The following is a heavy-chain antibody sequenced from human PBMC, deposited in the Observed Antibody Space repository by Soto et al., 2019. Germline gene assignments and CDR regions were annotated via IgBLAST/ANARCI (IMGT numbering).Heavy chain of an antibody. J-gene: IGHJ4*02. CDR2: IYYSGST. CDR3: ARANWYFDY. D-gene: IGHD7-27*01. V-gene: IGHV4-59*11. Sequence: SETLSLTCTVSGGSINDHYWSWIRQPPGQGLEWIGYIYYSGSTNYSPSLKSRVTISVDTSKNQFSLKLSSLTAADTAIYYCARANWYFDYWGQGTLVTVSP. CDR1: GGSINDHY.